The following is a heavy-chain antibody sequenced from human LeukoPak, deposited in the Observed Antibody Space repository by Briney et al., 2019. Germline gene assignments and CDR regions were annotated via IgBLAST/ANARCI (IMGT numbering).Heavy chain of an antibody. CDR1: GYTFTGYY. D-gene: IGHD6-19*01. J-gene: IGHJ4*02. Sequence: GASVKVSCKASGYTFTGYYMHWVRQAPGQGLEWMGRINPNSGGTNYAQKFQGRVTMTRDTSISTAYMELSRLRSDDTAVYYCARAVAAPKETSFDYWGQGTLVTVSS. CDR3: ARAVAAPKETSFDY. CDR2: INPNSGGT. V-gene: IGHV1-2*06.